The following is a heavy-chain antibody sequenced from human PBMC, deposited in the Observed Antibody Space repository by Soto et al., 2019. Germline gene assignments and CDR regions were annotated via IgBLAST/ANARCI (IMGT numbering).Heavy chain of an antibody. CDR2: LYYRGST. CDR1: GGSISGYY. D-gene: IGHD6-13*01. Sequence: QVQLQESGPGLVKPSDTLSLTCTVSGGSISGYYWSWIRQPPGKGLEYIGYLYYRGSTNYNPSLKSRVTMSVDTARNQFSLKVNSVTAADTAVYYCARQQLLPFYYALDVWGQGTTVTVSS. J-gene: IGHJ6*02. V-gene: IGHV4-59*07. CDR3: ARQQLLPFYYALDV.